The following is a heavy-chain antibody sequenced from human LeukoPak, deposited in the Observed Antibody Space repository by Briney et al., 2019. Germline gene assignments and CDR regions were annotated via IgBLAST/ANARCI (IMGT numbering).Heavy chain of an antibody. Sequence: ASVKVPCKASGYTFTSYGISWVRQAPGQGLEWMGWISAYNGNTNYAQKLQGRVTMTTDTSTSTAYMELRSLRSDDTAVYYCAREASYYYDSSGYYALYDYWGQGTLVTVSS. CDR1: GYTFTSYG. CDR3: AREASYYYDSSGYYALYDY. CDR2: ISAYNGNT. D-gene: IGHD3-22*01. J-gene: IGHJ4*02. V-gene: IGHV1-18*01.